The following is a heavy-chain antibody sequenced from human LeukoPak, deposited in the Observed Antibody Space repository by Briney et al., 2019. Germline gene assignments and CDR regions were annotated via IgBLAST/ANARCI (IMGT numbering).Heavy chain of an antibody. V-gene: IGHV1-46*01. CDR1: GYTFTSYY. CDR2: INPSGGST. J-gene: IGHJ3*02. Sequence: GASVKVSCKASGYTFTSYYMHWVRQAPGQGLEWMGIINPSGGSTSYAQKFQGRVTMTRDTSTSTVYMELSSLRSEDTAVYYCARLTYYDFHSDDAFDIWGQGTMVTVSS. CDR3: ARLTYYDFHSDDAFDI. D-gene: IGHD3-3*01.